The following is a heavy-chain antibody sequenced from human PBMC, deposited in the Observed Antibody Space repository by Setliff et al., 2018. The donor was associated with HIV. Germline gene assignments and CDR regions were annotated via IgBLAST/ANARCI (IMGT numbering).Heavy chain of an antibody. Sequence: SETLSLTCTVAGGSISSSRYYWGWIRQSPGKGLEWIGSIYYSGSTHYNPSLKSRVTISVDTSKNQFSLKVSSVTAADTAVYYCARASDMLTAYYGHFDYWGQGTLVTVSS. J-gene: IGHJ4*02. CDR3: ARASDMLTAYYGHFDY. D-gene: IGHD3-9*01. CDR1: GGSISSSRYY. CDR2: IYYSGST. V-gene: IGHV4-39*07.